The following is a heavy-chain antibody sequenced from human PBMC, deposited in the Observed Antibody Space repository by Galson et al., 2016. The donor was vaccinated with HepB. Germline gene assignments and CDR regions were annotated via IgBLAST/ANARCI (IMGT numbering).Heavy chain of an antibody. CDR3: ARDRDWAFDI. J-gene: IGHJ3*02. D-gene: IGHD3/OR15-3a*01. Sequence: SLRLSCAASGFTFSSNHMNWVRQAPGKALEWVSYISSTSAIYYADSVKGRFTISRDNAKTSVYLQMNSLTDEDTAVYYCARDRDWAFDIWGQEAMVTVSS. CDR2: ISSTSAI. CDR1: GFTFSSNH. V-gene: IGHV3-48*02.